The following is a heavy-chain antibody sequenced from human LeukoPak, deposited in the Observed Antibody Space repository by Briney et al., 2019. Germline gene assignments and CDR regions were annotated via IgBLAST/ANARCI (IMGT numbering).Heavy chain of an antibody. CDR3: ARDGLTIWPFDY. CDR2: IYSSGST. Sequence: SETLSLTCTVSGGSINNYYWSWIRQPAGKGLEWIGRIYSSGSTNYNPSLKSRVTMSVGTSKNQFSLKLSSVTAADTAVYYCARDGLTIWPFDYWGQGTLVTVSS. V-gene: IGHV4-4*07. J-gene: IGHJ4*02. CDR1: GGSINNYY. D-gene: IGHD1-20*01.